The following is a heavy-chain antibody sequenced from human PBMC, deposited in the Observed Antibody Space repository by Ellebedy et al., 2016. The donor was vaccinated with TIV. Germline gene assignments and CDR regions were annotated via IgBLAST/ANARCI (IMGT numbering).Heavy chain of an antibody. V-gene: IGHV1-18*04. CDR3: TRDQMGWHNFLFDN. J-gene: IGHJ4*02. CDR1: GYTFTNYG. CDR2: VSTNNGNI. Sequence: AASVKVSCKTSGYTFTNYGISWVRQAPGQGLEWMGWVSTNNGNINYAQKFQGRVTMTTDTSTNTAYMDLRSLRSDDTAVYYCTRDQMGWHNFLFDNWGQGTLVTVSS. D-gene: IGHD2/OR15-2a*01.